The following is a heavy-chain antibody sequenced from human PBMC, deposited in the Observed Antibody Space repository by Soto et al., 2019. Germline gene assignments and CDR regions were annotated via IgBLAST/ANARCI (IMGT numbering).Heavy chain of an antibody. J-gene: IGHJ6*02. CDR3: ARQVCSSRSCFYYYGLDV. D-gene: IGHD2-2*01. Sequence: PGGSLRLSCAASGFIFSRYSMNWVRQAPGKGLEWVSYISSSSSTIYYADSVRGQFTISRDNAKNSLYLQMNSLRDEDTAVYYCARQVCSSRSCFYYYGLDVWGQGTTVTVYS. V-gene: IGHV3-48*02. CDR1: GFIFSRYS. CDR2: ISSSSSTI.